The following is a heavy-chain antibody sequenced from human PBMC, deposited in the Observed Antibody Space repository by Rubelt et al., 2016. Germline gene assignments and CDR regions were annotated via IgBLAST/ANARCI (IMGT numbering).Heavy chain of an antibody. J-gene: IGHJ3*02. CDR3: VVDAFDI. D-gene: IGHD2-21*01. CDR1: GYTFTKYG. CDR2: ISTYNGNT. Sequence: QVQLVQSGAQVKKPGASVKVSCKASGYTFTKYGVSWVRQAPGQGLEWMGWISTYNGNTNYAQKLQGRVTMTTDTSTSPAYMDLRGLRSDDTAVYYCVVDAFDIWGQGTMVTVSS. V-gene: IGHV1-18*01.